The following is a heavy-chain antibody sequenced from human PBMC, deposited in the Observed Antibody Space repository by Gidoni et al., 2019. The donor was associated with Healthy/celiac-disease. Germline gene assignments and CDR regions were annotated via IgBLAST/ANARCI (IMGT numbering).Heavy chain of an antibody. V-gene: IGHV3-21*01. CDR2: MSSSSSYI. Sequence: EVQLVESGGGLVKPGGSLRLSCAASGVTCSSYSMHWGRKAPGKGLELVSYMSSSSSYIYYSDSVKGRFNIPRDNANNSLYLQINSLRADDTAVYYCARDRMTTDKFHRFDYRGQGTLGPVSS. J-gene: IGHJ4*02. CDR1: GVTCSSYS. CDR3: ARDRMTTDKFHRFDY. D-gene: IGHD4-4*01.